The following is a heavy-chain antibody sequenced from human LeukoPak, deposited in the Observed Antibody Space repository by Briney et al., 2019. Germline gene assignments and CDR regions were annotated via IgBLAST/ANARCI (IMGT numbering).Heavy chain of an antibody. CDR2: IIPIFGAA. Sequence: ASVKVSFKASGGTFSIYAISWVRQAPGQGGEWMGGIIPIFGAANYTQKFQGRVTITADKSTSTAYMELSSLRSEDTAVYCCARDQAGEQPWFDHWGQGTLVTVSS. J-gene: IGHJ5*02. CDR1: GGTFSIYA. CDR3: ARDQAGEQPWFDH. V-gene: IGHV1-69*06. D-gene: IGHD1/OR15-1a*01.